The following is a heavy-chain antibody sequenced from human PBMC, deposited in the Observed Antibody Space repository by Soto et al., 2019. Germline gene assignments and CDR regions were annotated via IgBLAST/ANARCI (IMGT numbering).Heavy chain of an antibody. CDR1: GFTFRIYA. J-gene: IGHJ4*02. CDR3: AKDRGGYYYGSGSPRDFDC. D-gene: IGHD3-10*01. Sequence: GGSLRLSCAASGFTFRIYAMSWVRQAPGKGLEWVSAISGSGGSTYYADSVKGRFTISRDNSKNTLYLQMNSLRAEDTAVYYCAKDRGGYYYGSGSPRDFDCWGQGSLVTVSS. V-gene: IGHV3-23*01. CDR2: ISGSGGST.